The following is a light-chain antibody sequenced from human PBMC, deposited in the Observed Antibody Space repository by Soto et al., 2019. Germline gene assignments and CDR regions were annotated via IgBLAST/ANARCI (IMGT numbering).Light chain of an antibody. Sequence: QSALTQPASVSGSPGQSITISCTGSSSDVGGHNFVSWYQQHPGNAPKVMIFDVSNRPSGVSSRFSGSKSGNTASLTISRLQAEDEADYYCSSYTSSTTLVFGTGTKLTVL. J-gene: IGLJ1*01. CDR3: SSYTSSTTLV. CDR1: SSDVGGHNF. CDR2: DVS. V-gene: IGLV2-14*03.